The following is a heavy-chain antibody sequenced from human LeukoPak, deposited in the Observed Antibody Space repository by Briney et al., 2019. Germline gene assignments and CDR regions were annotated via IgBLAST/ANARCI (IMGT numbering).Heavy chain of an antibody. Sequence: GGSPRLSCAASGFTFSSYWMSWVRQAPGKGLEWVANIKQDGSEKYYVDSVKGRFTISRDNAKNSLYLQMNSLRAEDTAVYYCARDREYQLLWSDYWGQGTLVTVTS. V-gene: IGHV3-7*01. J-gene: IGHJ4*02. CDR1: GFTFSSYW. D-gene: IGHD2-2*01. CDR3: ARDREYQLLWSDY. CDR2: IKQDGSEK.